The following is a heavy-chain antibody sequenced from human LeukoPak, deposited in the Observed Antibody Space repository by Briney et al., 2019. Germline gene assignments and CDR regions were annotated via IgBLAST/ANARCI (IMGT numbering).Heavy chain of an antibody. J-gene: IGHJ6*02. CDR2: INAGNGNT. Sequence: ASVKVSCKASGYTFSSYAMHWVRQAPGQRLEWMGWINAGNGNTKFSQKFQGRVTITRDTSASTAYMELSSLRSEDTAVYYCARDQVFGSGLPAYYYGMDVWGQGTTVTVSS. V-gene: IGHV1-3*01. CDR3: ARDQVFGSGLPAYYYGMDV. CDR1: GYTFSSYA. D-gene: IGHD6-19*01.